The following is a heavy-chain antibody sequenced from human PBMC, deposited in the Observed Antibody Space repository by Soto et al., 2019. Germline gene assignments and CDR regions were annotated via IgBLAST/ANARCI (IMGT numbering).Heavy chain of an antibody. CDR3: ARDLIVGATTPYYFDY. CDR2: ISAYNGNT. CDR1: GYTFTSYG. V-gene: IGHV1-18*01. D-gene: IGHD1-26*01. J-gene: IGHJ4*02. Sequence: QVQLVQSGAEVKKPGASVKVSCKASGYTFTSYGISWLRQAPGQVLEWMGWISAYNGNTHYAQKLQGRVTMTTDTSTSTAYMELRSLRSDDRAVYYCARDLIVGATTPYYFDYWGQGTLVAVSA.